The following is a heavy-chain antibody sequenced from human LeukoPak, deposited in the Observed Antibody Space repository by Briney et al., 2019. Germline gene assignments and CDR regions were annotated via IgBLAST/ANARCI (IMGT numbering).Heavy chain of an antibody. CDR3: ARVVIEGVFDY. J-gene: IGHJ4*02. CDR2: IYYSGST. CDR1: GGSISSYY. Sequence: SETLSLTCTVSGGSISSYYWSWIRQPPGKGLEWIGYIYYSGSTYYNPSLKSRVTISVDRSKNQFSLKLSSVTAADTAVYYCARVVIEGVFDYWGQGTLVTVSS. D-gene: IGHD3-22*01. V-gene: IGHV4-59*12.